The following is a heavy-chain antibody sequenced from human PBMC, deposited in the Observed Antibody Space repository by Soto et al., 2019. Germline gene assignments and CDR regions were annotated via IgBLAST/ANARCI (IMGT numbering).Heavy chain of an antibody. J-gene: IGHJ5*01. Sequence: SETLSLTCTVSGGSITSGTYYWSWIRQHPGKGLEWIGYIYYSGSTYYNPSLKSRVNISVDTSKNQFSLHLSSVTAAETAVYLCATGYHWFESWGQGTLVTVSS. CDR3: ATGYHWFES. V-gene: IGHV4-31*03. CDR1: GGSITSGTYY. CDR2: IYYSGST. D-gene: IGHD3-16*02.